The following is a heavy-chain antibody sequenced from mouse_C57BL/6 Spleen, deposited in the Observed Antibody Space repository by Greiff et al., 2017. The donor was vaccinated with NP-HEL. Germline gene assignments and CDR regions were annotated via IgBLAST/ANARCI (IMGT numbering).Heavy chain of an antibody. Sequence: DVQLQESGAELVRPGASVKLSCTASGFNIKDYYMHWVKQRPEQGLEWIGRIDPEDGDTEYAPKFQGKATMTADTSSNTAYLQLSSLTSEDTAVYYCIYGSSYAWFAYWGQGTLVTVSA. CDR3: IYGSSYAWFAY. CDR2: IDPEDGDT. CDR1: GFNIKDYY. J-gene: IGHJ3*01. V-gene: IGHV14-1*01. D-gene: IGHD1-1*01.